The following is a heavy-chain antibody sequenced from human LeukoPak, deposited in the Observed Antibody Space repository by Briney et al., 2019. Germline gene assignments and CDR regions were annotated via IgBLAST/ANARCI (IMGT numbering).Heavy chain of an antibody. CDR3: TTETYYDFWSGYTLAYYYMDV. CDR2: IKSKTDGGTT. CDR1: GFTFSNAW. Sequence: GGSLRLSCAASGFTFSNAWMSWVRQAPGKGLEWVGRIKSKTDGGTTDYAAPVKGRFTISRDDSKNTLYLQMNSLKTEDTAVYYCTTETYYDFWSGYTLAYYYMDVWGKGSTVTVSS. V-gene: IGHV3-15*01. J-gene: IGHJ6*03. D-gene: IGHD3-3*01.